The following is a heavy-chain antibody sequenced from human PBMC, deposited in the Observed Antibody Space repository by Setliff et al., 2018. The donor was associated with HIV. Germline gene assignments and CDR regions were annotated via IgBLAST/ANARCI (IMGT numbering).Heavy chain of an antibody. V-gene: IGHV4-59*11. CDR3: ATEGREKLAVFDH. CDR2: ILYSGNA. D-gene: IGHD6-6*01. J-gene: IGHJ4*02. Sequence: PSETLSLTCNVSGVSMRTHYWSWVRQPPGKRLEWVGYILYSGNANYNPSFKNRVTVSLDESKSQFSLNLKSVTSAYTAVSYCATEGREKLAVFDHWGLGILVTVSS. CDR1: GVSMRTHY.